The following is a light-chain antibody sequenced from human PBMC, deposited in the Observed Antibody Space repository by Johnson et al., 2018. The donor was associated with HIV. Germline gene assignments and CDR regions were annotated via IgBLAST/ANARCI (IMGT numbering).Light chain of an antibody. CDR3: GTWDSSLSAHV. CDR1: SYNIGNNY. CDR2: ENN. V-gene: IGLV1-51*02. J-gene: IGLJ1*01. Sequence: QSVLTQPPSVSATPGQKVTIFCSGSSYNIGNNYVSWYQQLPGTDPKLLIYENNKRPSGIPDRFSGSKSGTSATLGITGLQTGDEADYYCGTWDSSLSAHVFGTGTKVTVL.